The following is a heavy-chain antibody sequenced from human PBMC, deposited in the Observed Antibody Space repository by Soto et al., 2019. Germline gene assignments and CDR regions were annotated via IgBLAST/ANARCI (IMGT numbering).Heavy chain of an antibody. Sequence: ASVTVSCKASGYTFTGYYVHWVRQAPGQGLEWMGWINPNSGGTNYAQKFQGWVTMTRDTSISTAYMELSRLRSDDTAVYYCARDRDFWSGSNGMDVWGQGTTVT. J-gene: IGHJ6*02. CDR3: ARDRDFWSGSNGMDV. D-gene: IGHD3-3*01. V-gene: IGHV1-2*04. CDR1: GYTFTGYY. CDR2: INPNSGGT.